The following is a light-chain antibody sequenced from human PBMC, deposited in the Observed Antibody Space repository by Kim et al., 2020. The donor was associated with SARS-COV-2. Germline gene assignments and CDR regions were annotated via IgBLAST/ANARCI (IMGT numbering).Light chain of an antibody. CDR1: QLGDKY. J-gene: IGLJ2*01. CDR3: QAWDTTVV. Sequence: VSPGQPAGITCSGDQLGDKYVCWYQQKPGQSPVLVIYQDKNRPSGIPERFSGSNSGNTATLTISGTQAMDEADYYCQAWDTTVVFGGGTKLTVL. CDR2: QDK. V-gene: IGLV3-1*01.